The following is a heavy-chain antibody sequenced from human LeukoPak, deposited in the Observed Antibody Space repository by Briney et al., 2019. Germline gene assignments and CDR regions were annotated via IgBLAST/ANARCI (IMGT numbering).Heavy chain of an antibody. Sequence: ASVKVSCKASGYTFTSYGISWVRQTPGQGLEWMGWISAYNGNTNYAQKLQGRVTMTTDTSTSTAYMELRSLRSDDTAVYYCARGSYDFWSSYSDYWGQGTLVTVSS. CDR1: GYTFTSYG. CDR3: ARGSYDFWSSYSDY. J-gene: IGHJ4*02. V-gene: IGHV1-18*01. CDR2: ISAYNGNT. D-gene: IGHD3-3*01.